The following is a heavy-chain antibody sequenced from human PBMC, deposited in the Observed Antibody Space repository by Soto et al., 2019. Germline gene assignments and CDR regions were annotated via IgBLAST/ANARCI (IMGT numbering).Heavy chain of an antibody. V-gene: IGHV3-33*05. CDR2: TSYDGSNK. D-gene: IGHD3-16*01. Sequence: QVQLVESGGGVVQPGTSLRVSCVGSGFTFRSYVIHWVRQAPGKGLEWVALTSYDGSNKYYGDSVRGRFTISRDNSRNKVDPQMDSLRLEDTALYYCARWGTTGGLDVWGQGTLVSVSS. J-gene: IGHJ1*01. CDR3: ARWGTTGGLDV. CDR1: GFTFRSYV.